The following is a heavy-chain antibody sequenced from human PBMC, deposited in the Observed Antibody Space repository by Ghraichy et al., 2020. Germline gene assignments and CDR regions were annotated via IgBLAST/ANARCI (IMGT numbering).Heavy chain of an antibody. CDR1: GFTFSDYY. CDR2: ISGTSGSI. Sequence: GGSLRLSCAASGFTFSDYYMGWIRQAPGKGPEWIAYISGTSGSIYYADSVRGRFAISRDNAKNSLYLHMNSLRVEDTAVYYCARDCRVRVTWGYAFDIWGQGATVTVSS. D-gene: IGHD3-16*01. V-gene: IGHV3-11*01. J-gene: IGHJ3*02. CDR3: ARDCRVRVTWGYAFDI.